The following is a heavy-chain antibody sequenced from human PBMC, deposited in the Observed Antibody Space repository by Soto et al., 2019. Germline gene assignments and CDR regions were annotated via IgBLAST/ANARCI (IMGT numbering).Heavy chain of an antibody. CDR1: GLTFSNYW. CDR2: IKTDGSST. CDR3: ARDNNWSFDY. V-gene: IGHV3-74*01. D-gene: IGHD1-1*01. J-gene: IGHJ4*02. Sequence: QPGGSLRLSCAAYGLTFSNYWMHWVRQAPGKGLVWVSHIKTDGSSTRDADSVKGRFTISRDNARNTLYLQMNSLRAEDTAVYYCARDNNWSFDYWGQGTLVTVSS.